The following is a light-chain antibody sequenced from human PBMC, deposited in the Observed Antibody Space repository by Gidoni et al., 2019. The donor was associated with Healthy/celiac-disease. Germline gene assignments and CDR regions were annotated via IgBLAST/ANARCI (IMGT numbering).Light chain of an antibody. V-gene: IGKV3-15*01. J-gene: IGKJ1*01. Sequence: EIVMTQSPATLSVSPGERATLSCRASQSVSSNLAWYQQKPGQAPRLLIYGASTRATGIPARFSGSGSGTEFTLTISSLQSEDFAVYYCQKYNKWPPVWTLGKGTKVEIK. CDR3: QKYNKWPPVWT. CDR1: QSVSSN. CDR2: GAS.